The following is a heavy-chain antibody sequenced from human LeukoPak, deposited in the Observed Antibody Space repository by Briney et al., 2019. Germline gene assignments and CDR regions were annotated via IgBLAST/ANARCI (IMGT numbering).Heavy chain of an antibody. CDR2: IYTSGST. J-gene: IGHJ3*02. CDR3: ARDVLEWFHRGDAFDI. CDR1: GGSISSYY. D-gene: IGHD3-3*01. Sequence: SETLSLTCTVSGGSISSYYWSWIRQPAGKGLEWIGRIYTSGSTNYNPSLKSRVTMSVDTSKNQFSLKLSSVTAADTAVYYCARDVLEWFHRGDAFDIWGQGTMVTVSS. V-gene: IGHV4-4*07.